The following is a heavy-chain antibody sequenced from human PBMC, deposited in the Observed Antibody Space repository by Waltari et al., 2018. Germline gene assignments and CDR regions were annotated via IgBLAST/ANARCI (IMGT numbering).Heavy chain of an antibody. D-gene: IGHD3-3*01. CDR1: GGSFSGYY. J-gene: IGHJ5*02. CDR2: INHRGST. Sequence: QVQLQQWGAGLLKPSETLSLTCAVYGGSFSGYYWSWIRQPPGKGLEWIGEINHRGSTNYNPSLKSRVTISVDTSKNQFSLKLSSVTAADTAVYYCARERFFRFSNWFDPWGQGTLVTVSS. V-gene: IGHV4-34*01. CDR3: ARERFFRFSNWFDP.